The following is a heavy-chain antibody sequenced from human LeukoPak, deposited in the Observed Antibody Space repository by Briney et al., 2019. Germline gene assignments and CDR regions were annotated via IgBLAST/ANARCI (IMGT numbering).Heavy chain of an antibody. CDR1: GFPFSSYA. Sequence: GGSLRLSCAASGFPFSSYAMIWVRQAPGKGLEWVSSISSSSSYIYYADSVKGRFTISRDNAKNSLYLQMNSLRAEDTAVYYCARWRYSSSWGAFDIWGQGTMVTVSS. J-gene: IGHJ3*02. CDR3: ARWRYSSSWGAFDI. D-gene: IGHD6-13*01. CDR2: ISSSSSYI. V-gene: IGHV3-21*01.